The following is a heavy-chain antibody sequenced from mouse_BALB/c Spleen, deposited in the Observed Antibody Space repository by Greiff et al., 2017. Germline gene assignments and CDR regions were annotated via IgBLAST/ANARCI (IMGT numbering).Heavy chain of an antibody. Sequence: QVQLQQSGPELVKPGASVKISCKASGYSFTSYYIHWVKQRPGQGLEWIGWIFPGSGNTKYNEKFKGKATLTSDKSSSTAYMELSSLTSEDSAVYYCARSSYGNYFDYWGQGTTLTVSS. J-gene: IGHJ2*01. CDR1: GYSFTSYY. V-gene: IGHV1-66*01. CDR3: ARSSYGNYFDY. CDR2: IFPGSGNT. D-gene: IGHD2-1*01.